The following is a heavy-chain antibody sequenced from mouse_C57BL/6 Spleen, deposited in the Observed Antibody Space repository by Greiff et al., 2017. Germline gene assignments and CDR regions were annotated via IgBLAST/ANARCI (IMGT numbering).Heavy chain of an antibody. CDR3: VRLYYGNSYGYFDV. V-gene: IGHV10-1*01. CDR1: GFSFNTYA. D-gene: IGHD1-1*01. J-gene: IGHJ1*03. Sequence: GGGLVQLKGSLKLPCAAFGFSFNTYAMNWVRQAPGKGVEWVARIRSKSNNYATYYVDSVKDRFTISRDDSESMLYLQMNNLKTEDTAMYYCVRLYYGNSYGYFDVWGTGTTVTVSS. CDR2: IRSKSNNYAT.